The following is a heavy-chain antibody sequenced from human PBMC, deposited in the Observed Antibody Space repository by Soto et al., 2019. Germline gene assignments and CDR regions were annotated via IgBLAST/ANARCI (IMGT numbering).Heavy chain of an antibody. CDR2: IKPDGSGQ. J-gene: IGHJ4*02. CDR3: AREGRYMGGWDY. V-gene: IGHV3-7*03. D-gene: IGHD6-19*01. CDR1: GFSFTTYW. Sequence: GGSLRLSCAASGFSFTTYWMNWVRQAPGKGLEWVANIKPDGSGQYYVDSVKGRFAISRDNAKNSLYLQMSSLRADDTAVYYCAREGRYMGGWDYCGQGIPVTVSS.